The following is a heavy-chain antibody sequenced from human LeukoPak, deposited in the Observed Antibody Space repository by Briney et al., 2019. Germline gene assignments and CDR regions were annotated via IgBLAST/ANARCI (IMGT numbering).Heavy chain of an antibody. D-gene: IGHD3-22*01. CDR1: GITLSNYG. J-gene: IGHJ4*02. V-gene: IGHV3-23*01. CDR2: ISDSGGRT. CDR3: AKRGVVIRVILVGFHKETYYFDS. Sequence: GGSLRLSCAVSGITLSNYGMSWVRQAPGKGLEWVAGISDSGGRTNYADSVKGWFTISRDNPKNTLYLQMNSLRAEDTAVYFCAKRGVVIRVILVGFHKETYYFDSWGQGVLVTVSS.